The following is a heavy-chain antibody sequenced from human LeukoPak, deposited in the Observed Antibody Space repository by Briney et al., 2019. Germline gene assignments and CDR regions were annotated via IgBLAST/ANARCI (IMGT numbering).Heavy chain of an antibody. Sequence: RAGGPLRLSCAASGFTFRSYSMNWVRQAPGKGLGWVSSISSSSSYIYYADSVKGRFTISRDNAKNSLYLQMNSLRAEDTAVYYCARDQLGYCSSTSCYTGYYGMDVWGQGTTVTVSS. D-gene: IGHD2-2*02. V-gene: IGHV3-21*01. J-gene: IGHJ6*02. CDR3: ARDQLGYCSSTSCYTGYYGMDV. CDR1: GFTFRSYS. CDR2: ISSSSSYI.